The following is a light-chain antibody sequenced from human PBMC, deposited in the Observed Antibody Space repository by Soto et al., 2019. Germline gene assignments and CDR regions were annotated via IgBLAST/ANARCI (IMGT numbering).Light chain of an antibody. CDR3: CSYAGSSTDV. Sequence: QSVLTQPASVSWPPGQSITISCTGTSSDVGSYNLVSWYQHHPGKAPKFMIYEGSKRPSGVSNRFSGSKSGNTASLTISGLQAEDEADYYCCSYAGSSTDVFGTGTKGTV. CDR2: EGS. V-gene: IGLV2-23*01. CDR1: SSDVGSYNL. J-gene: IGLJ1*01.